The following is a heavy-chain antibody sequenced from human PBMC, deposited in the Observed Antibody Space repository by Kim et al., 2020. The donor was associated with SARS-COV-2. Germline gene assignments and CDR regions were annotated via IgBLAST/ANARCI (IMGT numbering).Heavy chain of an antibody. V-gene: IGHV1-18*01. CDR1: GYSFSSYG. Sequence: ASVKVSCKASGYSFSSYGFNWVRQAPGQGLEWMGWISPYNGDTNYAQNLQGRVTMTTDTSTSTAYMELRSLRSDDTAVYYCARCPPRGHAGIGWYFDYWGQGTLVTVSS. D-gene: IGHD1-1*01. CDR2: ISPYNGDT. J-gene: IGHJ4*02. CDR3: ARCPPRGHAGIGWYFDY.